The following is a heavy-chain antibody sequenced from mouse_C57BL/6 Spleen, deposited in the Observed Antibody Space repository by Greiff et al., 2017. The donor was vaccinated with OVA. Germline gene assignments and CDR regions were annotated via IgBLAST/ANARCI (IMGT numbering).Heavy chain of an antibody. D-gene: IGHD4-1*01. CDR2: ISSGGSYT. CDR3: ARHPNWDFDY. CDR1: GFTFSSYG. J-gene: IGHJ2*01. V-gene: IGHV5-6*01. Sequence: EVKLMESGGDLVKPGGSLKLSCAASGFTFSSYGMSWVRQTPDKRLEWVATISSGGSYTYYPDSVKGRFTISRDNAKNTLYLQMSSLKSEDTAMDYCARHPNWDFDYWGQGTTLTVSS.